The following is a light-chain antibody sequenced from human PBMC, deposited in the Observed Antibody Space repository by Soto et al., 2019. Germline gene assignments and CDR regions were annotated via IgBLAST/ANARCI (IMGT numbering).Light chain of an antibody. V-gene: IGLV2-11*01. CDR3: CSYAGTYTFI. CDR1: SSDVGGYNY. J-gene: IGLJ2*01. CDR2: DVS. Sequence: QSALTQPRSVSGSPGQSVSVSCTGTSSDVGGYNYVSWYRQHPGKAPKLMIYDVSERPSGVPDRFSGSKSGNTASLTISGLRAEDEGDYYCCSYAGTYTFIFGGGTKLTVL.